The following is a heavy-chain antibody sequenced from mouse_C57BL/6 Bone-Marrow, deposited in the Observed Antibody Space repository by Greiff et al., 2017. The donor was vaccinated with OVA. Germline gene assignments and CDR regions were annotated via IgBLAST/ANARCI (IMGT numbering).Heavy chain of an antibody. D-gene: IGHD2-12*01. V-gene: IGHV10-1*01. Sequence: EVKLVESGGGLVQPKGSLKLSCAASGFSFNTYAMNWVRQAPGKGLEWVARIRSKSNNYATYYADSVKDRFTISRDDSESMLYLQMNNLKTEDTAMYYCVSLRSYDYAMDYWGQGTSVTVSS. CDR3: VSLRSYDYAMDY. CDR2: IRSKSNNYAT. J-gene: IGHJ4*01. CDR1: GFSFNTYA.